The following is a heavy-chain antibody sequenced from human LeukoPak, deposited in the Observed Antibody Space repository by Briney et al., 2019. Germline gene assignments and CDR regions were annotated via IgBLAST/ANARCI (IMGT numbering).Heavy chain of an antibody. CDR2: IYYTGTT. CDR3: ARGGAFDI. CDR1: RGSVSSGSYY. V-gene: IGHV4-61*01. Sequence: SETLSLTCTVSRGSVSSGSYYWSWIRQPPGKGLEWIGYIYYTGTTNYNPSLKSRVTISVDTSKNQFSLKLSSVTAADTAVYYCARGGAFDIWGQGTMVTVSS. J-gene: IGHJ3*02.